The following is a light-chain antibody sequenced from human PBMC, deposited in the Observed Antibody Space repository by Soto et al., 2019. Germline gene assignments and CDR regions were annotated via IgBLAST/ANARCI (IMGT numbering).Light chain of an antibody. Sequence: QSALTRPRWVSGSPGQSVTISCTGTSNDVGRFDYVSWYQQHPGKAPKVIIYDVNERPSGVPNRFSGSKSGNTASLTISGLQADDEADYYCCSYAGSSTPYVFGTGTKVTVL. CDR1: SNDVGRFDY. J-gene: IGLJ1*01. V-gene: IGLV2-11*01. CDR2: DVN. CDR3: CSYAGSSTPYV.